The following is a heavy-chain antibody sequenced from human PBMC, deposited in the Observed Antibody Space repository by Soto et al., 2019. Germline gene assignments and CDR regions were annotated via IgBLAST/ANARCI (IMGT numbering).Heavy chain of an antibody. V-gene: IGHV4-4*07. CDR2: IYTSGST. J-gene: IGHJ5*02. CDR3: ARVGGEEPIFGVEPYNWFDP. CDR1: GGSISSYY. Sequence: QVQLQESGPGLVKPSETLSLTCTVSGGSISSYYWSWIRQPAGKGLEWIGRIYTSGSTNYNPSLKSRVTMSVATSKNQFSLKLSSVTAADTAVYYCARVGGEEPIFGVEPYNWFDPWGQGTLVTVSS. D-gene: IGHD3-3*01.